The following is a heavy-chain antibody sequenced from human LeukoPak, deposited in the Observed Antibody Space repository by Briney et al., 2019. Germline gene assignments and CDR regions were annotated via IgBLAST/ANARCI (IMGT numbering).Heavy chain of an antibody. CDR1: GYTFTSYY. V-gene: IGHV1-46*01. CDR2: INPRGGTT. CDR3: AREGSGGSRRPDNYYYYGMDV. J-gene: IGHJ6*02. D-gene: IGHD2-15*01. Sequence: GASVNVACKPSGYTFTSYYMHSVRQARGQGLECMGIINPRGGTTSYAQKLQGRATMTRHTSTSTVYMELRSLTSEHTAVYYCAREGSGGSRRPDNYYYYGMDVWGQGTTVTVSS.